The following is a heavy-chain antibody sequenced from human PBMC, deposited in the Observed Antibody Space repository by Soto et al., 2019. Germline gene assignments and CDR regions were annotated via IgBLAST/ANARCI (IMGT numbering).Heavy chain of an antibody. Sequence: LRLSCAASGFTFSSYGMHWVRQAPGKGLEWVAVISYDGSNKYYADSEKGRFTISRDNSKDTLYLQMNSLRAEDTAVYYCARTDRDFYGLDVWGQGTTVTVSS. CDR3: ARTDRDFYGLDV. CDR2: ISYDGSNK. V-gene: IGHV3-30*03. J-gene: IGHJ6*02. CDR1: GFTFSSYG.